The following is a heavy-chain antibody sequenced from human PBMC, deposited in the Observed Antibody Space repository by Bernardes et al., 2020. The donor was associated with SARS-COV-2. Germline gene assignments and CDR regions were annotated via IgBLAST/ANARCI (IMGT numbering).Heavy chain of an antibody. CDR2: ISTSSSNT. D-gene: IGHD6-13*01. V-gene: IGHV3-21*06. Sequence: GGSLRLSRAASGFVFSDYTMNWVRQAPGKGLEWVSSISTSSSNTYYADSVKGRFTVSRDNAKNSLILQMDSLRAEDTAVYYCAKCLTGTNCQLSDWGQGTLVTVSS. CDR3: AKCLTGTNCQLSD. J-gene: IGHJ4*02. CDR1: GFVFSDYT.